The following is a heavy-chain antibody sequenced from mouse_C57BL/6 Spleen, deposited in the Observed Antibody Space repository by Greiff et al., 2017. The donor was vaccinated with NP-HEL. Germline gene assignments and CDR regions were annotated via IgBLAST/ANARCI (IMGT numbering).Heavy chain of an antibody. J-gene: IGHJ3*01. V-gene: IGHV2-6*01. CDR3: ASRDDYDVWAY. D-gene: IGHD2-4*01. CDR1: GFSLTSYG. CDR2: IWGVGST. Sequence: VQRVESGPGLVAPSQSLSITCTVSGFSLTSYGVDWVRQSPGKGLEWLGVIWGVGSTNYNSALKSRLSISKDNSKSQVFLKMNSLQTDDTAMYYCASRDDYDVWAYWGQGTLVTVSA.